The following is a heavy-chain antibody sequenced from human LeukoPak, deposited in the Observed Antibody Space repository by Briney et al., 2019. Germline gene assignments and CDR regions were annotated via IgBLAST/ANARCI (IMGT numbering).Heavy chain of an antibody. Sequence: GGSLRLSCAASGFTFSSYEMNWVRQAPGKGLEWVSLIYDSGATKYEDSVKGRFTISRDNSKNTLYLQMNSLRAEDTAVYYCARGGTGIYWAFDIWGQGTMVTVSS. J-gene: IGHJ3*02. CDR1: GFTFSSYE. D-gene: IGHD1-26*01. CDR3: ARGGTGIYWAFDI. CDR2: IYDSGAT. V-gene: IGHV3-66*01.